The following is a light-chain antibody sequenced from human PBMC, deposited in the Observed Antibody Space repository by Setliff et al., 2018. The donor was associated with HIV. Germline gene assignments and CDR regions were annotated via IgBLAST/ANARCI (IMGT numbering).Light chain of an antibody. CDR3: ATWDDSLNGNV. Sequence: SVLTQPLSASGTPGQRVTISCSGSSSNIGSNIVNWYQHLPGTAPKLLIYRNNQRPSGVPDRFSGSKSGTSASLAISGLQSEDEADYYCATWDDSLNGNVFGSGTKVTVL. V-gene: IGLV1-44*01. J-gene: IGLJ1*01. CDR1: SSNIGSNI. CDR2: RNN.